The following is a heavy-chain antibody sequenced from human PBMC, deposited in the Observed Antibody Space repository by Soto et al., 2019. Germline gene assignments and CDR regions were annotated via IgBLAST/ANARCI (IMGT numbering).Heavy chain of an antibody. CDR3: ARDPKTNDSSDYCPSP. CDR1: GGTFSSYA. V-gene: IGHV1-69*13. J-gene: IGHJ5*02. CDR2: IIPIFGTA. D-gene: IGHD3-22*01. Sequence: ASVKVSCKASGGTFSSYAISWVRQAPGQGLEWMGGIIPIFGTANCAQKFQGRVTITADESTSTAYMELSSLRSEDTAVYYCARDPKTNDSSDYCPSPWRQGTLVTVSS.